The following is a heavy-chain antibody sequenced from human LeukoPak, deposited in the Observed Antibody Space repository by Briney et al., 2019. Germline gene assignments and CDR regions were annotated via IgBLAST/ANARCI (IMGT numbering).Heavy chain of an antibody. V-gene: IGHV3-23*01. CDR2: ISGSGGST. J-gene: IGHJ5*02. CDR1: GFTFSSYA. D-gene: IGHD6-13*01. CDR3: AKDSGSSWYGGWFDP. Sequence: GGSLRLSCAASGFTFSSYAMSWVRQAPGKGLEWVSAISGSGGSTYYADSVKGRFTISRDNSKNTLYLQMSSLRVEDTAVYYCAKDSGSSWYGGWFDPWGQGTLVTVSS.